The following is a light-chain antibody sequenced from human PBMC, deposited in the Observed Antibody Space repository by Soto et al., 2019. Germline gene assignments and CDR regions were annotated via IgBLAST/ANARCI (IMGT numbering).Light chain of an antibody. J-gene: IGLJ3*02. Sequence: QSALTQPASVSGSPGQSITISCTGTSSDVGGYNSVSWYQQHPGKAPKLMIYDVTNRPSGVSNRFSGSKSGYTASLTISGLQAEDDADYYCSSYTSSSTVVFGGGTKVTVL. CDR2: DVT. CDR3: SSYTSSSTVV. V-gene: IGLV2-14*01. CDR1: SSDVGGYNS.